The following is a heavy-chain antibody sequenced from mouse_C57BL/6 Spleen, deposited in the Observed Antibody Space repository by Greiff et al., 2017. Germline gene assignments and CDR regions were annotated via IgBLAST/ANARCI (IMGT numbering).Heavy chain of an antibody. J-gene: IGHJ2*01. D-gene: IGHD1-1*01. CDR3: ARFTTVVPYYFDY. CDR2: INPNNGGT. V-gene: IGHV1-18*01. CDR1: GYTFTDYN. Sequence: VQLKQSGPELVKPGASVKIPCKASGYTFTDYNMDWVKQSHGKSLEWIGDINPNNGGTIYNQKFKGKATLTVDKSSSTAYMELRSLTSEDTAVYYCARFTTVVPYYFDYWGQGTTLTVSS.